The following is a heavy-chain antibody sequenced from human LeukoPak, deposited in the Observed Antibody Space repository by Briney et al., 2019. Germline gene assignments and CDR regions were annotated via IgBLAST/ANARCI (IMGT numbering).Heavy chain of an antibody. CDR3: ARDQGTTGTTSASHGMDV. CDR1: GGSISSSSYY. J-gene: IGHJ6*02. D-gene: IGHD1-1*01. V-gene: IGHV4-39*07. Sequence: SETLSLTCTVSGGSISSSSYYWGWIRQPPGKGLEWIGSIYYSGSTYYNPSLKSRVTISVDTSKNQFSLKLSSVTAADTAVYYCARDQGTTGTTSASHGMDVWGQGTTVTVSS. CDR2: IYYSGST.